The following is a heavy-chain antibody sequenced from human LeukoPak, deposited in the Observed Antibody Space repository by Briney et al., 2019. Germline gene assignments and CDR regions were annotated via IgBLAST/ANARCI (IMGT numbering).Heavy chain of an antibody. J-gene: IGHJ4*02. CDR2: LSYDGSHK. CDR3: VRDNPRCCGVVPANIDDY. V-gene: IGHV3-30*03. Sequence: GRSLRLSCAASGFTFSSYGMHWVRQAPGKGLEWVTVLSYDGSHKLYADSVRGRFTISRDNAKNSLYLQMHSLRAEDTAVYYCVRDNPRCCGVVPANIDDYWGQGTLVTVSS. CDR1: GFTFSSYG. D-gene: IGHD2-15*01.